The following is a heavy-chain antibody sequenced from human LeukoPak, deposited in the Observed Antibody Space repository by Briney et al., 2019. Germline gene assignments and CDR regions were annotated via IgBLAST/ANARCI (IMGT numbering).Heavy chain of an antibody. Sequence: SETLSLTCTVSGYSIGSGYYWGWVRQPPGKGLEWIGSIYYSGSTYYNPSLKSRVTISVDTSKNQFSLKLSSVTAADTAVYYCARQYYDFWSGPHGDDKYYFDYWGQGTLVTVSS. D-gene: IGHD3-3*01. V-gene: IGHV4-38-2*02. CDR2: IYYSGST. CDR1: GYSIGSGYY. J-gene: IGHJ4*02. CDR3: ARQYYDFWSGPHGDDKYYFDY.